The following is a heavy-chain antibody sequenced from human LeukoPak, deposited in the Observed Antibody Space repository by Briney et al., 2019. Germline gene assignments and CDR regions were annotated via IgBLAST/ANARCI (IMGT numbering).Heavy chain of an antibody. CDR1: GFTFSNYW. Sequence: GGSLRLSCAASGFTFSNYWMHWVRQAPGKGLVWVSRINEDGSTTNYADSVKGRSTIFRDNAKNTLYLQMNSLRAEDTAVYYCVRDLGGRSGHWGQGTLVTVSS. CDR3: VRDLGGRSGH. D-gene: IGHD1-26*01. CDR2: INEDGSTT. V-gene: IGHV3-74*01. J-gene: IGHJ4*02.